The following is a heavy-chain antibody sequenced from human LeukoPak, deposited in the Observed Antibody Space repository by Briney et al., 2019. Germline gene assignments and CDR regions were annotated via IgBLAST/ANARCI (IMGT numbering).Heavy chain of an antibody. CDR3: ASLLAAIPD. CDR1: AFNFSSYG. Sequence: GSLRLSCAASAFNFSSYGMHWVRQAPGKGLEWVALIRYDGSNKYYADSAKGRFTISRDNSKNTLYLQMNSLRAEDTAVYYCASLLAAIPDWGQGTLVTVSS. CDR2: IRYDGSNK. V-gene: IGHV3-30*02. J-gene: IGHJ4*02. D-gene: IGHD2-21*02.